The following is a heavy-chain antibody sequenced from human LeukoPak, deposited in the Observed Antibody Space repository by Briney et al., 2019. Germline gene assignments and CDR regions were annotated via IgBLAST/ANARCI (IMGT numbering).Heavy chain of an antibody. CDR2: IYYSGST. D-gene: IGHD2-2*01. Sequence: SETLSLTCAVYGGSFSGYYWSWIRQPPGKGLEWIGYIYYSGSTNYNPSLKSRVTISVDTSKNQFSLKLSSVIAADTAVYYCARTTEGYCSSASCFGFSYSYYMDVWGKGTTVTISS. CDR1: GGSFSGYY. J-gene: IGHJ6*03. CDR3: ARTTEGYCSSASCFGFSYSYYMDV. V-gene: IGHV4-59*01.